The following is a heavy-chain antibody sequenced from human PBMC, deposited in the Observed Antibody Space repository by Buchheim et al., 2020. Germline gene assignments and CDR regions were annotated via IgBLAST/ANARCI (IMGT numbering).Heavy chain of an antibody. CDR3: ARPDWYDSSGHGWFDP. V-gene: IGHV4-39*01. D-gene: IGHD3-22*01. Sequence: QLQLQESGPGLMKPSETLSLTCSVSGGSITSSSFSWGWIRQPPGRGLEWIRTFYYGGNVYYNSSLNSRVTISVDTSKNQFYLELTSVTAADTAVYYCARPDWYDSSGHGWFDPWGQGAL. J-gene: IGHJ5*02. CDR1: GGSITSSSFS. CDR2: FYYGGNV.